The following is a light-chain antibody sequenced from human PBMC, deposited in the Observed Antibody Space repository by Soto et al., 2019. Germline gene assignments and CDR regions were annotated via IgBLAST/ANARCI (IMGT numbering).Light chain of an antibody. V-gene: IGLV2-23*01. Sequence: QSALTQPASVSGSPGQSITISCTGTSSDVGSYNLVSWYQQHPGKAPKLMIYEGTKRPSGVSNRFSGSKSGNTASLTISGLQAEDEDDYYCCSYAGSSTLDVVFGGGTKVTVL. CDR3: CSYAGSSTLDVV. CDR2: EGT. CDR1: SSDVGSYNL. J-gene: IGLJ2*01.